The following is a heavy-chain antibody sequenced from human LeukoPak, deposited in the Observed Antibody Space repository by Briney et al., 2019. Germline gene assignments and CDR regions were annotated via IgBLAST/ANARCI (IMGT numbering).Heavy chain of an antibody. CDR1: GYSFTSYW. V-gene: IGHV5-51*01. Sequence: GESLKISCKGSGYSFTSYWIGWVRQMPGKGLEWMGIIYPGDSDTRYSPSFQGQVTISADKSISTAYLQWSSLKASDTAMYYCARREGEFALKNWYFDLWGRGTLVTVSS. J-gene: IGHJ2*01. D-gene: IGHD3-16*01. CDR2: IYPGDSDT. CDR3: ARREGEFALKNWYFDL.